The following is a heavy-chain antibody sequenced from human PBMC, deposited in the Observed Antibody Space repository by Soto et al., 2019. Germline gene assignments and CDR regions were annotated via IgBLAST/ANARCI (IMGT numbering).Heavy chain of an antibody. CDR1: GFTFNDYT. CDR3: VRDIVATIGGIFDY. J-gene: IGHJ4*02. CDR2: MAYDGTNE. Sequence: QVQLVESGGGVVQPGRSLRLSCAASGFTFNDYTMHWVRQAPGKGLEWVAVMAYDGTNESYADFRKGRFTISRDNSKDTLYLRMNSLRAEDTAVYYCVRDIVATIGGIFDYWGQGTPVTVSS. D-gene: IGHD5-12*01. V-gene: IGHV3-30-3*01.